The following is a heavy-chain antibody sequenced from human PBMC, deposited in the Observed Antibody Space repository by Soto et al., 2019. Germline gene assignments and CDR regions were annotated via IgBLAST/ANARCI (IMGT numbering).Heavy chain of an antibody. CDR2: IYHSGST. CDR3: ARASRSGPMVRGVITKYFDY. CDR1: GGSISSGGYS. V-gene: IGHV4-30-2*01. D-gene: IGHD3-10*01. Sequence: QLQLQESGSGLVKPSQTLSLTCAVSGGSISSGGYSWSWIRQPPGKGLEWIGYIYHSGSTYYNPSLKRRVTISVDRSKNQFSLKLSSVTAADTAVYYCARASRSGPMVRGVITKYFDYWGQGTLVTVSS. J-gene: IGHJ4*02.